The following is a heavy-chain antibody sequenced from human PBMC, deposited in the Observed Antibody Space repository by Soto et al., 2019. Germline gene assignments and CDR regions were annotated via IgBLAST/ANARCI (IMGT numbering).Heavy chain of an antibody. D-gene: IGHD1-26*01. J-gene: IGHJ5*02. CDR3: ARWISGSYSDWFDP. V-gene: IGHV1-18*04. Sequence: ASVKVSCKASAYTFTRYGISWVRQAPGQGLEWMGWISADNGKTKYAQKIQGRVTMTTDTSTSTAYMELRSLRSDDTAVYYCARWISGSYSDWFDPWGQGTLVTVPQ. CDR1: AYTFTRYG. CDR2: ISADNGKT.